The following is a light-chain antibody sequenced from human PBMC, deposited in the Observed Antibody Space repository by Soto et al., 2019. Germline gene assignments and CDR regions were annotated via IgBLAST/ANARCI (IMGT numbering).Light chain of an antibody. V-gene: IGKV3-11*01. CDR2: DAS. J-gene: IGKJ4*01. CDR1: QGVSSY. Sequence: PGERATLSCRASQGVSSYLAWYQQKPGQAPRLLIYDASNRATGIPARFSGSGSGTDFTLTISSLEPEDFAIYYCQQRSNWPPVTFGGGTKVEIK. CDR3: QQRSNWPPVT.